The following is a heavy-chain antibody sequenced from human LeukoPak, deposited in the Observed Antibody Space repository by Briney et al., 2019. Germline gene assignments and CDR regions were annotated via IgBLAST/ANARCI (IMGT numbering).Heavy chain of an antibody. D-gene: IGHD3-10*01. CDR2: IKQDGSEK. CDR1: GFTFRSYW. V-gene: IGHV3-7*05. Sequence: SGGSLRLSCAASGFTFRSYWMSWVRQAPGKGLEWVANIKQDGSEKYYVDSVKGRFTISRDNVKNSLYLQMDSLRAEDTAVYYCARDSGRFDVFDIWGQGTMVTVSS. J-gene: IGHJ3*02. CDR3: ARDSGRFDVFDI.